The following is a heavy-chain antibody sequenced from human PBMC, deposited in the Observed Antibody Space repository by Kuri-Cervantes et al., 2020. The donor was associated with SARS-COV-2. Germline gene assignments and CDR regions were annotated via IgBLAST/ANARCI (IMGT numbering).Heavy chain of an antibody. J-gene: IGHJ2*01. CDR2: ISGSGGST. CDR3: AKPIAVAWEGYFDL. D-gene: IGHD6-19*01. V-gene: IGHV3-23*01. Sequence: LSLTCAASGFTFSSYAMSWVRQAPGKGLEWVSAISGSGGSTYYADSVKGRFTTSRDNSKNTLYLQMNSLRAEDTAVYYCAKPIAVAWEGYFDLWGRGTLVTVSS. CDR1: GFTFSSYA.